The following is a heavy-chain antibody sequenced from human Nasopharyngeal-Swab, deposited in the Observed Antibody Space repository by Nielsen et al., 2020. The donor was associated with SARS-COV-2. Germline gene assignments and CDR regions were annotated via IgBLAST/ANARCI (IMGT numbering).Heavy chain of an antibody. D-gene: IGHD4-17*01. V-gene: IGHV3-33*01. Sequence: GESLKISCAASGFTFSSYCMHWVRQAPGKGLEWVAVIWYDGSNKYYADSVKGRFTISRDNSKNTLYLQMNSLRAEDTAVYYCARERGEYGDYWGEAFDIWGQGTMVTVSS. CDR1: GFTFSSYC. J-gene: IGHJ3*02. CDR3: ARERGEYGDYWGEAFDI. CDR2: IWYDGSNK.